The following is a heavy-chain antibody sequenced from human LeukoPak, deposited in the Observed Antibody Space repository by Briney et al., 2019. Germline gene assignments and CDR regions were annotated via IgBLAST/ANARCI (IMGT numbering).Heavy chain of an antibody. Sequence: GESLKISCKGSGYNFTVYWIGWVRQMPGKGLEWMGIIYSGDSDTSYSPSLQGQVTISADKSISTAYLRWSSLKASDTAMYYCARGGPEMYFDYWGQGTLVTVSS. J-gene: IGHJ4*02. CDR1: GYNFTVYW. CDR3: ARGGPEMYFDY. CDR2: IYSGDSDT. V-gene: IGHV5-51*01.